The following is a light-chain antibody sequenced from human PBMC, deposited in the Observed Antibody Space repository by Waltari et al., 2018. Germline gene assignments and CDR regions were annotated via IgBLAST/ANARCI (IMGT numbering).Light chain of an antibody. J-gene: IGKJ1*01. CDR2: EVS. CDR1: HSLLHSDGKTY. Sequence: DHVMTQTPPSLSVTPGQPASISCTSRHSLLHSDGKTYLYWYLQKAGQSPHLLIYEVSSRFSGVTDRVSGSGSGTDFTLKISRVEAEDVGVYYCMHGKNVPPAFGQGTKVEIK. V-gene: IGKV2-29*02. CDR3: MHGKNVPPA.